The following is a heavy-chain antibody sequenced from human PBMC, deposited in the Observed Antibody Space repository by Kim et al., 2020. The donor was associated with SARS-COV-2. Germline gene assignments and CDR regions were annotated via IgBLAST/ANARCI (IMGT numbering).Heavy chain of an antibody. CDR1: GYSFTSYW. Sequence: GESLKISFKGSGYSFTSYWISWVRQMPGKGLEWMGRIDPSDSYTNYSPSFQGHVTISADKSISTAYLQWSSLKASDTAMYYCARHQIGPLWFGEYRASYYYYGMDVWGQGTTVTVPS. J-gene: IGHJ6*02. V-gene: IGHV5-10-1*01. CDR3: ARHQIGPLWFGEYRASYYYYGMDV. CDR2: IDPSDSYT. D-gene: IGHD3-10*01.